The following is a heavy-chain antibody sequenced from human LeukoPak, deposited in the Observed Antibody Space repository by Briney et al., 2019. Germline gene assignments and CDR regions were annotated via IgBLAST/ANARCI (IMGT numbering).Heavy chain of an antibody. Sequence: GGSLRLSCAASGFTFSSYSMNWVRQAPGKGLEWVSSISSSSSYIYYADSVKGRFTISRDNAKNSLYLQMNSLRAEDTAVYYCARDRSSGYYGLDYWGQGTLATVSS. J-gene: IGHJ4*02. CDR1: GFTFSSYS. CDR3: ARDRSSGYYGLDY. CDR2: ISSSSSYI. D-gene: IGHD3-22*01. V-gene: IGHV3-21*01.